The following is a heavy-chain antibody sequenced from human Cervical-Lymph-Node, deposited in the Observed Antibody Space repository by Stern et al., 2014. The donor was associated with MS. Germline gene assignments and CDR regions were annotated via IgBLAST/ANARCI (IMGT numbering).Heavy chain of an antibody. J-gene: IGHJ2*01. CDR3: ARSPYSYGSGDWYFDL. CDR2: INPNSGDT. V-gene: IGHV1-2*06. CDR1: GYTFTDYS. Sequence: QVQLVESGAEVRKPGTSVKVSCKATGYTFTDYSMHLVRQAPGQGLDWMGRINPNSGDTNYAQKFQGRVTTTRDTSISTAYMELKRLRSDDTAVYYCARSPYSYGSGDWYFDLWGRGTLVTVSS. D-gene: IGHD3-10*01.